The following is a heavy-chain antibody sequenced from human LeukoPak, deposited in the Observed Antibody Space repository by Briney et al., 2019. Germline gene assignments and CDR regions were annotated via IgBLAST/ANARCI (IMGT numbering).Heavy chain of an antibody. CDR2: IYYSGTT. CDR3: ARGTVQMGMGERFFDF. V-gene: IGHV4-59*01. D-gene: IGHD3-16*01. Sequence: SETLSLTCSVSGGPINTYYWTWIRLSPGKGLDWIGYIYYSGTTNYNPSLKSRVSMSVDTSRNQFSLRLSSVTAADTAIYYCARGTVQMGMGERFFDFWGQGTLVTVSS. CDR1: GGPINTYY. J-gene: IGHJ4*02.